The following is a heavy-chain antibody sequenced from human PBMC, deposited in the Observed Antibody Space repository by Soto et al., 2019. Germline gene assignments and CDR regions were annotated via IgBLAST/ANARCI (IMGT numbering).Heavy chain of an antibody. CDR3: AREMRILYGMDV. CDR1: GFTFSSYS. J-gene: IGHJ6*02. V-gene: IGHV3-21*01. D-gene: IGHD3-3*02. CDR2: ISSSSSYI. Sequence: GGSLRLSCAASGFTFSSYSMNWVRQAPGKGLEWVSSISSSSSYIYYADSVKGRFTISRDNAKNSLYLQMNSLRAEDTAVYYCAREMRILYGMDVWGQGTTVTVSS.